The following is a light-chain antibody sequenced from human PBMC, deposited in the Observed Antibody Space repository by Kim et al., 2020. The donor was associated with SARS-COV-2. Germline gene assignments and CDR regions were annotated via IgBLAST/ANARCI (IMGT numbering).Light chain of an antibody. J-gene: IGKJ4*01. CDR3: QHRSAWPST. CDR2: DAS. V-gene: IGKV3-11*01. Sequence: IVLTQSPATLSLSPGERATLSYRASESISTSLAWYQQKPGQAPRLIIYDASYRATGIPARFSGSGSGTDFTLTISSLEPEDFAVYYCQHRSAWPSTFGGGTQVDIK. CDR1: ESISTS.